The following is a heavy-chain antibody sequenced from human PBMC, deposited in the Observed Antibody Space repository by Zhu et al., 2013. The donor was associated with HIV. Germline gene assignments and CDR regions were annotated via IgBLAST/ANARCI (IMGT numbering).Heavy chain of an antibody. D-gene: IGHD2-2*01. Sequence: QVQLVQSGAEVKKPGASVKVSCKASGYTFTGYYMHWVRQAPGQGLEWMGWINPNSGGTKYAQKFQGRVTMTRDTSISTAYMELSRLRSDDTAVYYCARYPTLFIRSSTSCYFYFDYWVQGTLVTVSS. V-gene: IGHV1-2*02. CDR1: GYTFTGYY. J-gene: IGHJ4*02. CDR2: INPNSGGT. CDR3: ARYPTLFIRSSTSCYFYFDY.